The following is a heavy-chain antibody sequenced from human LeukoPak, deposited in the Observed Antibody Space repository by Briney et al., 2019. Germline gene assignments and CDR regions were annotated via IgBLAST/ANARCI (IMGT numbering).Heavy chain of an antibody. Sequence: ASVKVSCKASGYTFTSYAMNWVRQAPGQGLVWMGWNNTNTGNTTYAQGFRVRFVFSLDTSVSTAYLQISSLKAEDTAVYYCAKDSSGYYYYYGMDVWGQGTTVTVSS. CDR2: NNTNTGNT. D-gene: IGHD3-22*01. CDR3: AKDSSGYYYYYGMDV. J-gene: IGHJ6*02. CDR1: GYTFTSYA. V-gene: IGHV7-4-1*02.